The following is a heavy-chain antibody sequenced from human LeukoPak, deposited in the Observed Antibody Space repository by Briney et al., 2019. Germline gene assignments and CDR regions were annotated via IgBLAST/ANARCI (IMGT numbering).Heavy chain of an antibody. CDR1: GFTFSTYA. D-gene: IGHD2-2*01. CDR3: AKDWGMGDQLLRIDY. CDR2: ISGSGVST. J-gene: IGHJ4*02. V-gene: IGHV3-23*01. Sequence: GGSLRLSCTASGFTFSTYAMNWVRQAPGKGLEWVSGISGSGVSTYYADSVKGRFAISRDNSNNTLYLQMSSLGAEDTAVYYCAKDWGMGDQLLRIDYWGQGTLVTVSS.